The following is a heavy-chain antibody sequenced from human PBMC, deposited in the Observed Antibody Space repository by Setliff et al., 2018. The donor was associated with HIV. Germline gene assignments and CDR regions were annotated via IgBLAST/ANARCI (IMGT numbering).Heavy chain of an antibody. CDR1: GFTFSSYS. CDR3: ARVRPLGYCSTGACPPGY. Sequence: LRLSCAASGFTFSSYSVSWVRQAPGKGLEWVASMSSSSNYITYVDSVRGRFTISRDNARNSLLLQMNSLRADDTAVYYCARVRPLGYCSTGACPPGYWGQGTLVTVSS. CDR2: MSSSSNYI. J-gene: IGHJ4*02. D-gene: IGHD2-8*01. V-gene: IGHV3-21*01.